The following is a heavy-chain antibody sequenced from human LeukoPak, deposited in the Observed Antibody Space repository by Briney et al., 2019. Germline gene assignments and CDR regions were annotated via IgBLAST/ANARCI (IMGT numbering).Heavy chain of an antibody. CDR2: ISSSSSYI. V-gene: IGHV3-21*01. CDR1: GFTFSSYS. CDR3: AREGSSRWFDP. J-gene: IGHJ5*02. D-gene: IGHD2-2*01. Sequence: GGSLRLSCAASGFTFSSYSMNWVRQAPGKGLEWVSSISSSSSYIYYADSVKGRFTISRDNAKNSLYLQMNSLRAEDTAVCYCAREGSSRWFDPWGQGTLVTVSS.